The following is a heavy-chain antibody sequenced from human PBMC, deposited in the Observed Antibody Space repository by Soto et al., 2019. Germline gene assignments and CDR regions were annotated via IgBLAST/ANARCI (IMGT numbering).Heavy chain of an antibody. CDR2: INPSGGST. J-gene: IGHJ6*02. CDR1: QYNFTSYC. V-gene: IGHV1-46*01. Sequence: QVQLVQSGAEVKKPGASVKVSCKASQYNFTSYCVHWVRQAPGQGLEWMGIINPSGGSTNYAHRFQGRVTMTRDTSTSTVFMELSSLRSEDTAVYFCARALYDTDSLPVGADPRYYAMDVWGLGTTVTVSS. D-gene: IGHD3-22*01. CDR3: ARALYDTDSLPVGADPRYYAMDV.